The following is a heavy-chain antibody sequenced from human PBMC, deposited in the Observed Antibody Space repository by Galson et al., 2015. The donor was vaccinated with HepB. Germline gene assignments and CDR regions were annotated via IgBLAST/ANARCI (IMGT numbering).Heavy chain of an antibody. V-gene: IGHV3-11*06. CDR3: ARETNPSRGYSYATDY. Sequence: SLRLSCAASGFTFSDYYMSWVRQAPGKGLEWVSYISSSSSYTNYADSVKGRFTISRDNAKNSLYLQMNSLRAEDTAVYYCARETNPSRGYSYATDYWGQGTLVTVSS. J-gene: IGHJ4*02. D-gene: IGHD5-18*01. CDR1: GFTFSDYY. CDR2: ISSSSSYT.